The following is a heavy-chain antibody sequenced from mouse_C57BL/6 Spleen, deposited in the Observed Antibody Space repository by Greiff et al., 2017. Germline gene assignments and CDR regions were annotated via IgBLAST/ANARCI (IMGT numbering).Heavy chain of an antibody. CDR2: IYPGSGST. Sequence: QVQLKQPGAELVKPGASVKMSCKASGYTFTSYWITWVKQRPGQGLEWIGDIYPGSGSTNYNEKFKSKATLTVDTSSSTAYMQLSSLTSEDSAVYYCARGIYSNTLDYWGQGTTLTVSS. V-gene: IGHV1-55*01. CDR1: GYTFTSYW. CDR3: ARGIYSNTLDY. D-gene: IGHD2-5*01. J-gene: IGHJ2*01.